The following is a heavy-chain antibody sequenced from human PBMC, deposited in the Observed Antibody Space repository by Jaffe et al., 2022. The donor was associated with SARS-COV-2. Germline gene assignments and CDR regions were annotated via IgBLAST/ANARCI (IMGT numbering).Heavy chain of an antibody. Sequence: QVQLQESGPGLVKPSETLSLTCTVSGGSISSYYWSWIRQPPGKGLEWIGYIYYSGSTNYNPSLKSRVTISVDTSKNQFSLKLSSVTAADTAVYYCARDISLGYYGSGSLRGGWFDPWGQGTLVTVSS. J-gene: IGHJ5*02. CDR2: IYYSGST. D-gene: IGHD3-10*01. CDR1: GGSISSYY. V-gene: IGHV4-59*01. CDR3: ARDISLGYYGSGSLRGGWFDP.